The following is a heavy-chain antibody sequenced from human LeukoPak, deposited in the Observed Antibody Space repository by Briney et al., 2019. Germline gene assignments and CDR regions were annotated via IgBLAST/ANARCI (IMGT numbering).Heavy chain of an antibody. CDR1: GGSISSSSYY. CDR3: ATQTTHFGVVTLGLYYYYGMDV. J-gene: IGHJ6*02. CDR2: IYYSGST. V-gene: IGHV4-39*01. D-gene: IGHD3-3*01. Sequence: SETLSLTCTVSGGSISSSSYYWGWIRQPPGKGLEWIGSIYYSGSTYYDPSLKSRVTISVDTSKNQFSLKLSSVTAADTAVYYCATQTTHFGVVTLGLYYYYGMDVWGQGTTVTVSS.